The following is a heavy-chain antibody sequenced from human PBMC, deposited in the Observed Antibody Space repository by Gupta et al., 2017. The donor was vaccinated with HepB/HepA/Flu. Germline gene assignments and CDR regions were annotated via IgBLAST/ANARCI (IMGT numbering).Heavy chain of an antibody. D-gene: IGHD6-13*01. Sequence: VQLVQSGAEVKKPGSSVKVSCKASGGTFSSYAISWVRQAPGQGLEWMGGILPIFGTANYAQKFQGRVTITADESTSTAYMELSSLRSEDTAVYYCARVVGVAAADDYYFDYWGQGTLVTVSS. CDR1: GGTFSSYA. J-gene: IGHJ4*02. CDR3: ARVVGVAAADDYYFDY. CDR2: ILPIFGTA. V-gene: IGHV1-69*01.